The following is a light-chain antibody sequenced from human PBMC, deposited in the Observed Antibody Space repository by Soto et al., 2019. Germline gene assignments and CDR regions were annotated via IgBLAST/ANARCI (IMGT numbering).Light chain of an antibody. J-gene: IGLJ1*01. CDR1: SSDVGAYNY. V-gene: IGLV2-11*01. CDR2: DVS. CDR3: CSYAGSYTLSV. Sequence: QSALTQPRSVSGSPGQSVTISCTGTSSDVGAYNYVSWYQQHPGKAPKLMIYDVSKRPSGVPDRFSGSKSGNTASLTISGLQAEDEADYYCCSYAGSYTLSVFGTGTKVTVL.